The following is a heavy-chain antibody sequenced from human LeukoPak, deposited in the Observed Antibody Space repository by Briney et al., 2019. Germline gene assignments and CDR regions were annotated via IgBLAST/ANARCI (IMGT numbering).Heavy chain of an antibody. Sequence: SETLSLTCAVYGGSFSGYYWSWIRQPPGKGLEWIGEINHSRSTNYNPSLKSRVTISVDTAKNQLSLKVSSVTAADTAVYYCARPRNDYWGQGTLVTVSS. J-gene: IGHJ4*02. CDR2: INHSRST. CDR1: GGSFSGYY. V-gene: IGHV4-34*01. CDR3: ARPRNDY.